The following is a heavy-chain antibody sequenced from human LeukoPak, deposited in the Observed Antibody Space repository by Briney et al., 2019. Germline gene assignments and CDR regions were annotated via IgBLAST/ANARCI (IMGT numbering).Heavy chain of an antibody. D-gene: IGHD3-22*01. V-gene: IGHV1-8*01. Sequence: ASVKVPCKASGYTFTSYDINWVRQATGQGLEWMGWMNPNSGNTGYAQKFQGRVTMTRNTSISTAYMELSSLRSEDTAAYYCARGDIFYYDSSGYPLDYWGQGTLVTVSS. J-gene: IGHJ4*02. CDR2: MNPNSGNT. CDR1: GYTFTSYD. CDR3: ARGDIFYYDSSGYPLDY.